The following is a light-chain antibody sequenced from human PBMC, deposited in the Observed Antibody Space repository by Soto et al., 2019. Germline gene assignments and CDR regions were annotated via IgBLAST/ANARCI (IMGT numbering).Light chain of an antibody. CDR2: KAS. J-gene: IGKJ4*01. CDR3: QQYNTYPLT. CDR1: QSISTW. Sequence: DIQMTQSPSTLSASVGDRVTITCRASQSISTWLAWYQQKPGKAPKLLIYKASNLEGGVPSRFSGSGSGTECTITINSLQPDDFATYYCQQYNTYPLTFGGGTTVEIK. V-gene: IGKV1-5*03.